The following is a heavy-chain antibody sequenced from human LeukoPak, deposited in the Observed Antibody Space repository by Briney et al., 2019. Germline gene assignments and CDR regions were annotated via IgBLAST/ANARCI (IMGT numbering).Heavy chain of an antibody. J-gene: IGHJ4*02. V-gene: IGHV3-30-3*01. CDR1: GFTFSSYA. CDR2: ISYDGSNK. D-gene: IGHD3-10*01. Sequence: GGSLRLSCAASGFTFSSYAMHWVRQAPGKGLEWVAVISYDGSNKYYADSVKGRCTISRDNSKNTLHLQMNSLRPEDTAVYYCASARGSGNYYSPNDYWGQGTLVTVSS. CDR3: ASARGSGNYYSPNDY.